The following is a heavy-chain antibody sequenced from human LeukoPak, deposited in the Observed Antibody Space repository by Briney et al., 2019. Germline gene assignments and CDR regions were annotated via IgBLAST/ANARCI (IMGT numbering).Heavy chain of an antibody. CDR1: GYTFTSYA. CDR2: ISAYNGKT. CDR3: ARDGVWGNSFTDY. Sequence: ASVKVSCKASGYTFTSYAMNWVRQDPGQGLERMGWISAYNGKTNFAQKFQGRITMTTDTSTSTAYMELRSLRSDDTAVYYCARDGVWGNSFTDYWGQGTLVTVSS. J-gene: IGHJ4*02. V-gene: IGHV1-18*01. D-gene: IGHD3-16*01.